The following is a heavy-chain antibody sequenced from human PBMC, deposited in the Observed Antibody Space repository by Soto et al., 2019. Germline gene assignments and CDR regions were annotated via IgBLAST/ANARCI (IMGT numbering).Heavy chain of an antibody. Sequence: ASVKVSCKASGYTFTYPYLHWVRQAPGQALEWMGWITPYNGNTNYAQKFQDRVTITRDTSMSTAYMELRSLRSEDTAVYYCARGLLVDYWGQGTLVTVSS. CDR3: ARGLLVDY. CDR1: GYTFTYPY. J-gene: IGHJ4*02. CDR2: ITPYNGNT. V-gene: IGHV1-45*02. D-gene: IGHD1-26*01.